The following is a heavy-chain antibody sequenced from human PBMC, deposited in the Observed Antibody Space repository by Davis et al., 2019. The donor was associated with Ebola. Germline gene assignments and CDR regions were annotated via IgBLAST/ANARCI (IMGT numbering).Heavy chain of an antibody. Sequence: AASVKVSCKASGGTFSSYAISWVRQAPGQGLEWMGGIIPIFGTANYAQKFQGRVTITADESTSTAYMELSSLRSEDTAVYYCARGFDDFWSTGPLLDAFDIWGQGTMVTVSS. D-gene: IGHD3-3*01. V-gene: IGHV1-69*13. CDR2: IIPIFGTA. CDR1: GGTFSSYA. CDR3: ARGFDDFWSTGPLLDAFDI. J-gene: IGHJ3*02.